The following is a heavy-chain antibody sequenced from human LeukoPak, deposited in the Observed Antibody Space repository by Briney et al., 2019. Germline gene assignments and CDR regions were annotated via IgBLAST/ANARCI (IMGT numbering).Heavy chain of an antibody. Sequence: PSQTLSLTCTVSGGSISSGGYYWNWTRQHPGKGLECIGFIYYSGSTYHNPSLKSRVSISVDTSKNQFSLKLSSVTAADTAVYYCARARDIVVSSNIYYFDYWGQGTLVTVSS. CDR3: ARARDIVVSSNIYYFDY. J-gene: IGHJ4*02. CDR1: GGSISSGGYY. D-gene: IGHD2-2*01. CDR2: IYYSGST. V-gene: IGHV4-31*03.